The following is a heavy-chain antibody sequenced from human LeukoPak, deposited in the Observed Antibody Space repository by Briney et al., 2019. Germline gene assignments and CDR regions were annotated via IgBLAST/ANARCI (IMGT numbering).Heavy chain of an antibody. V-gene: IGHV1-24*01. CDR1: GYTLTELS. CDR3: ATARITMVRGVFDY. J-gene: IGHJ4*02. CDR2: FDPEDGET. Sequence: GASVKVSCKVSGYTLTELSMHWVRQAPGKGLEWMGGFDPEDGETIYAQKFQGRVTMTEDTSTDTAYMELRSLRSEDTAVYYCATARITMVRGVFDYWGQGTLVTVSS. D-gene: IGHD3-10*01.